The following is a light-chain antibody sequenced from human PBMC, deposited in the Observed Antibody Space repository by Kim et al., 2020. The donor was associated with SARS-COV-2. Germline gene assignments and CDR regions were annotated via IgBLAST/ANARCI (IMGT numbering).Light chain of an antibody. CDR1: SGNLARDS. V-gene: IGLV6-57*01. J-gene: IGLJ3*02. CDR3: QSSDGSNHWV. CDR2: EDD. Sequence: KTVTLSCTRSSGNLARDSVQWFQQRPGSSPTTVIFEDDQRPSGVPDRFSGSIASSSSFASLTISGLRAEDEADYYCQSSDGSNHWVLGGGTQLTVL.